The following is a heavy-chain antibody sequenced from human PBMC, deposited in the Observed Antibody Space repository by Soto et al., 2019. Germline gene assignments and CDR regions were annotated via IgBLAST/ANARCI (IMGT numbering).Heavy chain of an antibody. J-gene: IGHJ4*02. V-gene: IGHV3-7*01. CDR1: KFTFGDYW. Sequence: GGSLRLSCRVPKFTFGDYWLSRVSQVPGKGLEWISNIKQDGSDKNYADSVKGRFTNSRDNADNSMYLQMNSLRAEDTAVYYCATLSYGQLRYFDNWGQGTLVTVSS. CDR3: ATLSYGQLRYFDN. CDR2: IKQDGSDK. D-gene: IGHD3-16*02.